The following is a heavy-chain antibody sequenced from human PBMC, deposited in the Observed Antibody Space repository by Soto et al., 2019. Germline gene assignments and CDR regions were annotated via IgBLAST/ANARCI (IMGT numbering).Heavy chain of an antibody. J-gene: IGHJ6*02. CDR3: AKVSLGALTFTDYYYYGLDV. Sequence: GGSLRLSCAASGFTFSTYAMNWVRQSPGKGLEWVSAISGGGGSTYYADSVKGRVTISRDNSKNTLYLQMNSLRAEDTAVYYCAKVSLGALTFTDYYYYGLDVWGQGTTVTVSS. D-gene: IGHD1-26*01. CDR2: ISGGGGST. CDR1: GFTFSTYA. V-gene: IGHV3-23*01.